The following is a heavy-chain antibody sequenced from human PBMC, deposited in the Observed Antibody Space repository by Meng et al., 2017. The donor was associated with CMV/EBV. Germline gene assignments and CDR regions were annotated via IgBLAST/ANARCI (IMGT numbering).Heavy chain of an antibody. CDR3: ARDSGWGYSYGSNWYFDL. D-gene: IGHD5-18*01. J-gene: IGHJ2*01. CDR1: FTVSSNY. V-gene: IGHV3-66*02. Sequence: FTVSSNYMSWVRQAPGKGLEWVSVIYSGGSTYYADSVKGRFTISRDNSKNTLYLQMNSLRAEDTAVYYCARDSGWGYSYGSNWYFDLSGRGTLVTVSS. CDR2: IYSGGST.